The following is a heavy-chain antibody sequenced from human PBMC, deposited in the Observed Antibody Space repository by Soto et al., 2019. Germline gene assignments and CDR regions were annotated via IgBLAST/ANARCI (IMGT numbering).Heavy chain of an antibody. V-gene: IGHV1-69*01. Sequence: QVHLVQSAAEVKKPGSSVRVSCTVSGGTFGRNTIVWVRQAPEQGLECMGHIVPIFGTFKYAQKFQGRVTFTADESTTTAYMDLSSLTSEDTAVYFCARDLNWALDYWGQGTLATVSS. D-gene: IGHD7-27*01. CDR3: ARDLNWALDY. CDR1: GGTFGRNT. J-gene: IGHJ4*02. CDR2: IVPIFGTF.